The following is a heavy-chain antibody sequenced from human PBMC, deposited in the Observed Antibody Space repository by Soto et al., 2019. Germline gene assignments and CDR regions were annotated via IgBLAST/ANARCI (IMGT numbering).Heavy chain of an antibody. V-gene: IGHV1-69*12. D-gene: IGHD2-2*02. Sequence: QVQLVQSGAEVKKPGSSVKVSCKASGGTFSSYAISWVRQAPGQGLEWMGGIIPIFGTADYAQKFQGRVTITADESTSTAYMELSSLRSEATAVYYCATHEIGHCISTSCYKGGYYYGMDVWGQGTTVTVSS. J-gene: IGHJ6*02. CDR3: ATHEIGHCISTSCYKGGYYYGMDV. CDR1: GGTFSSYA. CDR2: IIPIFGTA.